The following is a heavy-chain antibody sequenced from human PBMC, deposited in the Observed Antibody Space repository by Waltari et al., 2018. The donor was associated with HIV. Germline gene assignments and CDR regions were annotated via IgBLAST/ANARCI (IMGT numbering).Heavy chain of an antibody. CDR2: ISWNSATI. V-gene: IGHV3-9*01. CDR3: AKVGMTAVTSYAIDI. CDR1: GFKFADYA. Sequence: EVLLVESGGGLVQPGGSLRLSCEDSGFKFADYAMYWVRQAPGKGLEWVSSISWNSATIGYAESVKGRFTISRDNAKNSLSLQMNSLRPGDTALYYCAKVGMTAVTSYAIDIWGQGTMVTVSS. J-gene: IGHJ3*02. D-gene: IGHD4-17*01.